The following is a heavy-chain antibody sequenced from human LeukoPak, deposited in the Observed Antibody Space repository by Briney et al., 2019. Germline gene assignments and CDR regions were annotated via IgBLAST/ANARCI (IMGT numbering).Heavy chain of an antibody. J-gene: IGHJ4*02. CDR2: INIDGSTS. CDR1: GFTFSSYW. Sequence: PGGSLRLSCAASGFTFSSYWMHWVRQAPGKGLVWVSRINIDGSTSNYADSVKGRFTLSRDNAKNAVYLQMSSLRVEDTAVYYCARASALATPPFAYWGQGTLVTVSS. V-gene: IGHV3-74*01. CDR3: ARASALATPPFAY. D-gene: IGHD5-12*01.